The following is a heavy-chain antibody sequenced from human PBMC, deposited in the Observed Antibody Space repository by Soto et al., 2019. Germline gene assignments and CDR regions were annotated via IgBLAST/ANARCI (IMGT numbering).Heavy chain of an antibody. CDR2: IYYSGST. D-gene: IGHD2-2*01. J-gene: IGHJ6*03. CDR1: GGPISSYY. Sequence: PSETLSLTCTVSGGPISSYYWSWIRQPPGKGLEWIGYIYYSGSTNYNPSLKSRVTISVDTSKNQFSLKLSSVTAADTAVYYCARGYCSSTSCYGIGYYYYYYIDVWGKGTTVTVSS. CDR3: ARGYCSSTSCYGIGYYYYYYIDV. V-gene: IGHV4-59*01.